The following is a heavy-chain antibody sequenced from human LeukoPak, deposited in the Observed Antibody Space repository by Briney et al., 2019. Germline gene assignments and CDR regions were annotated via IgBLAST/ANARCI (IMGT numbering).Heavy chain of an antibody. CDR1: GFTFGNSW. CDR3: VVVVEPPDSDGFDV. J-gene: IGHJ3*01. V-gene: IGHV3-74*01. D-gene: IGHD1-14*01. CDR2: INADGSTA. Sequence: PGGSLRLSCAASGFTFGNSWVHWVRPAPGKGLVWVSLINADGSTATYADSVKGRFTISRDNARNTLSLQMNSLTIEDTAVYYCVVVVEPPDSDGFDVWGQGTMITVSS.